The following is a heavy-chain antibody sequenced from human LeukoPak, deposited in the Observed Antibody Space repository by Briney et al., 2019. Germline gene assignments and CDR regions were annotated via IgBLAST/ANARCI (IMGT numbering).Heavy chain of an antibody. D-gene: IGHD6-13*01. CDR3: ARSAGSSSSWEFDY. J-gene: IGHJ4*02. CDR2: IYSGDSET. CDR1: GYSFTSYW. V-gene: IGHV5-51*01. Sequence: PGESLKISCKGSGYSFTSYWIGWVRQMPGKGLEWMGIIYSGDSETRYSPSFQGQVTISADKSINTAYLQWGSLKASDTAMYYCARSAGSSSSWEFDYWGQGTLVTVSS.